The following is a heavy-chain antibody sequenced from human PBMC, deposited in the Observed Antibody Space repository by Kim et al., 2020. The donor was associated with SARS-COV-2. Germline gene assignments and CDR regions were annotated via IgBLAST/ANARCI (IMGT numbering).Heavy chain of an antibody. V-gene: IGHV3-11*06. D-gene: IGHD3-10*01. CDR1: GFTFSDYY. Sequence: GGSLRLSCAASGFTFSDYYMSWIRQAPGKGLEWVSYISSSSSYTNYADSVKGRFTISRDNAKNSLYLQMNSLRAEDTAVYYYARDGVLWFGELPSPGDYWGQGTLVTVSS. J-gene: IGHJ4*02. CDR2: ISSSSSYT. CDR3: ARDGVLWFGELPSPGDY.